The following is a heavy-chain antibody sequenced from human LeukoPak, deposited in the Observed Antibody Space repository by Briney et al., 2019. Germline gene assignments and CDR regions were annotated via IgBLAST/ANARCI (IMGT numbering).Heavy chain of an antibody. D-gene: IGHD4-17*01. Sequence: GGSLRLSCAASGFTFANYAMAWVRLAPGKGLEWVSVISHSGDNTHYADSVKGRFTISRDSSKNMVFLQMNSLRADDTAVYYCARFPYGDYAAGMDVWGQGTTVTVSS. CDR2: ISHSGDNT. J-gene: IGHJ6*02. CDR1: GFTFANYA. V-gene: IGHV3-23*01. CDR3: ARFPYGDYAAGMDV.